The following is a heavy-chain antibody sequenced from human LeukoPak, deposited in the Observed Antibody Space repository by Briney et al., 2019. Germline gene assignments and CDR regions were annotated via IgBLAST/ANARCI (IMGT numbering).Heavy chain of an antibody. D-gene: IGHD4-17*01. CDR1: GYRFSDYW. Sequence: PGESLKISCKGSGYRFSDYWISWVRQMPGKGLEWTGRINPSDSYTNYSPSFQGHVTISTDRSTSTAYLQWNSLKASDSAMYYCARLDHPYGDPGVWFDPWGQGTLVTVSS. CDR2: INPSDSYT. J-gene: IGHJ5*02. CDR3: ARLDHPYGDPGVWFDP. V-gene: IGHV5-10-1*01.